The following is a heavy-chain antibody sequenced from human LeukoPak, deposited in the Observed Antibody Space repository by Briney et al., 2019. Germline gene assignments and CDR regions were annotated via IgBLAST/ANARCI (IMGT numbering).Heavy chain of an antibody. J-gene: IGHJ4*02. D-gene: IGHD2-2*01. CDR2: SYDGSNK. Sequence: SYDGSNKYYADSVKGRFTISRDNSKNTLYLQMNSLRAEDTAVYYCARDRVPAAKGEVFDYWGQGTLVTVSS. CDR3: ARDRVPAAKGEVFDY. V-gene: IGHV3-30-3*01.